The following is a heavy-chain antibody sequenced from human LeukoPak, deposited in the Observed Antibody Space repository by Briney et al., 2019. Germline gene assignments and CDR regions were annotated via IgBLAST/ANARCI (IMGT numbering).Heavy chain of an antibody. V-gene: IGHV2-26*01. CDR1: GFSLSNARMG. CDR3: ARSSRIAAAGARRYYYGMDV. Sequence: SGPTLVKPTETLTLTCTVSGFSLSNARMGVCWIRQPPGKALEWLAHIFSNDEKSYSTSLKSRLTISKDTSKSQVVLTMTNMDPVDTATYYCARSSRIAAAGARRYYYGMDVWGQGTTVTVSS. CDR2: IFSNDEK. J-gene: IGHJ6*02. D-gene: IGHD6-13*01.